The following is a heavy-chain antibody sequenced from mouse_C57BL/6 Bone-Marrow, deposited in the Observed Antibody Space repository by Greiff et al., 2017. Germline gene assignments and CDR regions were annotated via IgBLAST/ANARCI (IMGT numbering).Heavy chain of an antibody. J-gene: IGHJ2*01. CDR3: ARSIYYGSNPYYLDY. CDR2: IYPRSGNT. D-gene: IGHD1-1*01. V-gene: IGHV1-81*01. Sequence: QVQLQQSGAELARPGASVKLSCKASGYTFTSYGISWVKQRTGQGLEWIGEIYPRSGNTYYNEKFKGKATMTADKSSSKAYMELRRLTSEDSAVYSCARSIYYGSNPYYLDYWGQGTTLTVSS. CDR1: GYTFTSYG.